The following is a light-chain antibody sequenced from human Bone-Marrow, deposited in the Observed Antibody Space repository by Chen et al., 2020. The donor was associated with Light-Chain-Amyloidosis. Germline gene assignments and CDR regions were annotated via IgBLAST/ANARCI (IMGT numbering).Light chain of an antibody. CDR3: AAWYDSLNAQWV. V-gene: IGLV1-44*01. CDR1: GSNIGSKT. Sequence: QSVLTQPPSASGPTGQRVTISCSGSGSNIGSKTVNWYQQHPGTAPKLLIYSTNQRPSGVPDRFSGSKSGTSASLAISGLQSEDEADDYCAAWYDSLNAQWVLGEGTKLTVL. J-gene: IGLJ3*02. CDR2: STN.